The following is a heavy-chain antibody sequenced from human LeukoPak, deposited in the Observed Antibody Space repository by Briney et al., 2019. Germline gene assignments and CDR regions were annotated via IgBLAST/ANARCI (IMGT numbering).Heavy chain of an antibody. CDR3: ARGRGLYDYVWGSYRLYYFDY. V-gene: IGHV1-8*01. CDR2: MNPNSGNT. CDR1: GYTFTSYD. Sequence: GASVKVSCTASGYTFTSYDINWVRQATGQGLERMGWMNPNSGNTGYAQKFQGRVTMTRNTSISTAYMELSSLRSEDTAVYYCARGRGLYDYVWGSYRLYYFDYWGQGTLVTVSS. J-gene: IGHJ4*02. D-gene: IGHD3-16*02.